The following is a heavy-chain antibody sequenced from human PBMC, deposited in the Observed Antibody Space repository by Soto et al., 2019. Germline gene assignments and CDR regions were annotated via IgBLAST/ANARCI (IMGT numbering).Heavy chain of an antibody. CDR2: IHSSATTR. Sequence: GGSLRLSCAASGFTFSRYEMNWVRQVPGKGLEWIACIHSSATTRYYADSVKGRFTISRDNAKNSLCLQLNSQSAEDTAVYYWATSSGGGGAFDVWGQGTMVTVSS. V-gene: IGHV3-48*03. CDR3: ATSSGGGGAFDV. D-gene: IGHD3-10*01. CDR1: GFTFSRYE. J-gene: IGHJ3*01.